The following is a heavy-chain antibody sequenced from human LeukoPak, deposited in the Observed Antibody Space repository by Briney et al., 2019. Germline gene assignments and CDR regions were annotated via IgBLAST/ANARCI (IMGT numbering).Heavy chain of an antibody. D-gene: IGHD2-21*02. CDR2: IYYSGST. CDR1: GGSISSHY. V-gene: IGHV4-59*11. CDR3: ARVAYCGGDCYSLDY. J-gene: IGHJ4*02. Sequence: SETLSLTCTVSGGSISSHYWSWIRQPPGKGLEWIGYIYYSGSTNYNPSLKSRVTMSVDTSKNQFSLKLSSVTAADTAVYYCARVAYCGGDCYSLDYWGQGTLVTVSS.